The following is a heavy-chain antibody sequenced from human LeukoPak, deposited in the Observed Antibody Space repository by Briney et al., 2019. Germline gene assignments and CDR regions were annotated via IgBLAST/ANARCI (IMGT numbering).Heavy chain of an antibody. V-gene: IGHV1-2*02. CDR2: INPNSGGT. D-gene: IGHD3-10*01. CDR1: GYRFSNYG. Sequence: GASVKVSCKASGYRFSNYGITWVRQAPGQGLECMGWINPNSGGTNYAQKFQGRVTMTRDTSISTAYMELSRLRSVDTAVYYCARAPPDYYGSGTFDYWGQGTLVTVSS. CDR3: ARAPPDYYGSGTFDY. J-gene: IGHJ4*02.